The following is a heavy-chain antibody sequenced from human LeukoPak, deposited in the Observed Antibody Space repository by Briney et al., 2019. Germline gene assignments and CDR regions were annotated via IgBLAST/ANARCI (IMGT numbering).Heavy chain of an antibody. J-gene: IGHJ4*02. V-gene: IGHV4-38-2*02. Sequence: SETLSLTCTVSGYSIRSGFYWGWIRQSPGKGLEWIGNIYHSGITYYTPSLKSRVTISVDTSKNQFYLKLSSVTAADTAVYYCAKDSGYGSGEWGQGTLVTVSS. CDR1: GYSIRSGFY. CDR3: AKDSGYGSGE. CDR2: IYHSGIT. D-gene: IGHD3-10*01.